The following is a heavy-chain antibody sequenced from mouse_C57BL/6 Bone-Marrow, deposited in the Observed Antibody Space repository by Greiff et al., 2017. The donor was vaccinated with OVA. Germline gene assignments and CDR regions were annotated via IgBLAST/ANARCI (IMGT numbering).Heavy chain of an antibody. Sequence: ESGAELVKPGASVKISCKASGYAFSSYWMNWVKQRPGKGLEWIGQIYPGDGDTNYNGKFKGKATLTADKSSSTAYMQLSSLTSEDSAVYFCARRLRSYMDYWGQGTSVTVSS. V-gene: IGHV1-80*01. J-gene: IGHJ4*01. CDR1: GYAFSSYW. D-gene: IGHD1-1*01. CDR3: ARRLRSYMDY. CDR2: IYPGDGDT.